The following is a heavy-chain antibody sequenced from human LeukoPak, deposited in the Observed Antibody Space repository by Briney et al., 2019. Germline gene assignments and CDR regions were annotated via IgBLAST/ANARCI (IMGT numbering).Heavy chain of an antibody. Sequence: ASVKVSCKVSGYTLTELSMHWVRQAPGKGLEWMRGFDPEDGETIYAQKFQGRVTMTEDTSTDTAYMELSSLRSEDTAVYYCATAAFQLLYDSSGYYLGTWGQGTLVTVFS. CDR3: ATAAFQLLYDSSGYYLGT. J-gene: IGHJ5*02. CDR1: GYTLTELS. V-gene: IGHV1-24*01. D-gene: IGHD3-22*01. CDR2: FDPEDGET.